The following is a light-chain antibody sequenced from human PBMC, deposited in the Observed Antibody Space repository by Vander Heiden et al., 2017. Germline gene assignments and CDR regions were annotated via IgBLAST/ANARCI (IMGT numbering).Light chain of an antibody. V-gene: IGLV3-21*02. CDR2: DST. CDR1: NIGSES. Sequence: SSVLTQPPSVSVAPGQTARITCGGNNIGSESVHWYQLKPGQAPVLVVSDSTDRPSGIPERFSGSTSGNTATLTISRVEAGDEADYYCQVWDDNGHHYVFGTGTKVTVL. CDR3: QVWDDNGHHYV. J-gene: IGLJ1*01.